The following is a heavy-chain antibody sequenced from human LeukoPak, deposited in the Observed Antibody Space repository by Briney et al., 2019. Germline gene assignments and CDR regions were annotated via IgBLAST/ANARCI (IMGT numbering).Heavy chain of an antibody. J-gene: IGHJ5*02. V-gene: IGHV4-4*02. Sequence: SETLSLTCVVSGGSVSSSKWWSWVRQPPGKGLEWIGQVYHDGGTKYNPSLKSRVTILVDKSKNQFSLKLSSVTAADTAVYYCARAFYDFWSGTNWFDPWGQGTPVTVSS. D-gene: IGHD3-3*01. CDR3: ARAFYDFWSGTNWFDP. CDR1: GGSVSSSKW. CDR2: VYHDGGT.